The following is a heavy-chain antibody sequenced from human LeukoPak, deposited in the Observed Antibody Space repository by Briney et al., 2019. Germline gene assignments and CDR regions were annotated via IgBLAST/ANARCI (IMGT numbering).Heavy chain of an antibody. CDR1: GGSFSGFY. J-gene: IGHJ4*02. Sequence: ASETLSLTCAVNGGSFSGFYWTWIRQSPGGGLEWIGESIHTGNSNYKPSLSGRATISLDTSKHQFSLKLSSVTAADTAVYYCARGLSSGWVDYWGQGTLVTVSS. CDR2: SIHTGNS. CDR3: ARGLSSGWVDY. D-gene: IGHD6-19*01. V-gene: IGHV4-34*01.